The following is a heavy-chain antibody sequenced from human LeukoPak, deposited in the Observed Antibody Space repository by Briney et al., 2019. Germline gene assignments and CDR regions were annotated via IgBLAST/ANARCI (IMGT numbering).Heavy chain of an antibody. V-gene: IGHV4-38-2*01. CDR1: DFSISSAYY. Sequence: SETLSLTCGASDFSISSAYYCGWIRQTPGKGLEWIGSFYHGGDTYYNPSLKSRVTISVDTPKNQFSLKLRSVTAADTAVYYCAGGIVGVHAYWGQGILVTVSS. CDR3: AGGIVGVHAY. D-gene: IGHD1-26*01. J-gene: IGHJ4*02. CDR2: FYHGGDT.